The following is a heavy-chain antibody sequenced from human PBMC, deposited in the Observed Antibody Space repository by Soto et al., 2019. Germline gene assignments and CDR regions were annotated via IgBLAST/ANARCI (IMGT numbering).Heavy chain of an antibody. J-gene: IGHJ4*02. D-gene: IGHD3-3*01. V-gene: IGHV1-46*01. CDR3: ARDFGEVSTTWVGYLEF. Sequence: ASVKVSCKASGYNLITHYMHWVRQAPGQGPEWMGVINPSTGDTSYAQKFQGRVTMARDTYTSTVYMELSNLRYDDTAVYFCARDFGEVSTTWVGYLEFWGQGTHVTVSS. CDR2: INPSTGDT. CDR1: GYNLITHY.